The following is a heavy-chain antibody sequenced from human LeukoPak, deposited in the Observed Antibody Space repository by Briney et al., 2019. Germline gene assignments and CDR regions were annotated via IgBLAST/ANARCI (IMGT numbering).Heavy chain of an antibody. Sequence: GRSLRLSCAASGFTFSSYAMHWVRQAPGKGLEWVALISYDGSGQYYTESVKGRFTISRDNSKNTLYLQVNSLIVEDTAVYYCARANRPFHTSGWYKDYWGQGTLVTVSS. CDR2: ISYDGSGQ. J-gene: IGHJ4*02. CDR1: GFTFSSYA. CDR3: ARANRPFHTSGWYKDY. V-gene: IGHV3-30-3*01. D-gene: IGHD6-19*01.